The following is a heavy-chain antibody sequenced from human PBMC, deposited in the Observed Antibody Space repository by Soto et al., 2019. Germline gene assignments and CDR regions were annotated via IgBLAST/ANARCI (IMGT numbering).Heavy chain of an antibody. CDR3: VRSWAY. CDR2: ASPAGST. J-gene: IGHJ4*02. CDR1: GFTFSNYG. V-gene: IGHV3-23*01. D-gene: IGHD6-13*01. Sequence: EVQLLESGGGLVRPGGSLRLSCAASGFTFSNYGMNWIRLAPGEGLEGVSTASPAGSTFYADSVRGRFTISRDNSKSTVDLQMNGVRVDDTAIYYCVRSWAYWGRGTVVTVSS.